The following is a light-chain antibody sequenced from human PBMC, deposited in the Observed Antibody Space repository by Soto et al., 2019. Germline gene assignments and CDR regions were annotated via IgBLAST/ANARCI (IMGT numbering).Light chain of an antibody. Sequence: QSALTQPASVSGSPGPSITISCTGTSNDVGGYNYVSWYQQHPGKAPKLMIYDVSNRPSGVSNRFSGSKSANTASLTISGLQTEDESDYYCSSYTGSSTYVFGTGTKLTVL. V-gene: IGLV2-14*03. J-gene: IGLJ1*01. CDR3: SSYTGSSTYV. CDR2: DVS. CDR1: SNDVGGYNY.